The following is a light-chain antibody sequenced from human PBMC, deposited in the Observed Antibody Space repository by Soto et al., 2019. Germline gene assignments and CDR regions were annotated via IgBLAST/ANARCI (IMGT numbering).Light chain of an antibody. CDR2: AAY. Sequence: DIQMTQSPTSLSASARDRVTITCRASQSISSYLNWYQQKAGRAPKLLIYAAYRLQRGVPSRFSGSGFGRNFSLTITSLQPEDFATYYCQQSYHTPYTFGQGTNLEIK. CDR1: QSISSY. J-gene: IGKJ2*01. V-gene: IGKV1-39*01. CDR3: QQSYHTPYT.